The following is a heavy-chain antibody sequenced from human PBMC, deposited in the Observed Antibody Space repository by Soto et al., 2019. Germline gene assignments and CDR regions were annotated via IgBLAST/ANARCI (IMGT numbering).Heavy chain of an antibody. Sequence: WGTLSLTCAVSGYSISSGYYWSWLRQPPGKGLEWIGYIYYSGSTNYNPSLKSRVTISVGASKNQFSLKLSSVTAADTAGYYCARSVYSRSWYNWFDHWGQGHLVPVS. CDR1: GYSISSGYY. CDR2: IYYSGST. D-gene: IGHD6-13*01. CDR3: ARSVYSRSWYNWFDH. V-gene: IGHV4-61*01. J-gene: IGHJ5*02.